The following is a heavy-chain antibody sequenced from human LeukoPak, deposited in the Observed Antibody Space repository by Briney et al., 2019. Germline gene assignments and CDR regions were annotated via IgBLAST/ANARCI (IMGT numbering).Heavy chain of an antibody. Sequence: PGGSLRLSCAASGFTFSSYAMSWVRQAPGKGLEWVSAISGSGGSTYYADSVKGRFTISRDNSKNTLYLQMNSLRAEDTAVYYCAKDRSGYSLGYYFDYWGQGTLVTVSS. V-gene: IGHV3-23*01. CDR3: AKDRSGYSLGYYFDY. CDR1: GFTFSSYA. CDR2: ISGSGGST. J-gene: IGHJ4*02. D-gene: IGHD5-18*01.